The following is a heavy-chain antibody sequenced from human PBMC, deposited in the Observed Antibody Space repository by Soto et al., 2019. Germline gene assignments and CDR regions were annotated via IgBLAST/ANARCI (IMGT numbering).Heavy chain of an antibody. CDR2: INHSGST. CDR1: GGSFSGYY. V-gene: IGHV4-34*01. D-gene: IGHD3-3*01. CDR3: ARTHFYDFWSCYRPAFDY. Sequence: QVQLQQWGAGLLKPSETLSLTCAVYGGSFSGYYWSRIRQPPGKGLEWIGEINHSGSTNYNPSLKSRVTISVETSKNQFALTLSSVTAADTAVYYCARTHFYDFWSCYRPAFDYWGQGTLVNVSS. J-gene: IGHJ4*02.